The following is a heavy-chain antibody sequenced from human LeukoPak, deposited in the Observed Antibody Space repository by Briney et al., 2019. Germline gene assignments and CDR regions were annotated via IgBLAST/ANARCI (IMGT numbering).Heavy chain of an antibody. J-gene: IGHJ6*02. V-gene: IGHV3-48*03. D-gene: IGHD1-26*01. CDR1: GFTFNTYE. CDR2: ISSSGSTI. CDR3: ARGEARSGYYYYVMDV. Sequence: GSLRLSCAASGFTFNTYEMNWVRQAPGRGLECISYISSSGSTIYYADSVKGRFTISRDNAKNSLYLQMNSLRAEDTAVYYCARGEARSGYYYYVMDVWGQGTTVTVSS.